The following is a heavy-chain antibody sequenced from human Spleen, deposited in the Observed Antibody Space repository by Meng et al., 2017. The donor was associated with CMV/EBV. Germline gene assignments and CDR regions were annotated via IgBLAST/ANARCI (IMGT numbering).Heavy chain of an antibody. CDR1: SITSGAYY. J-gene: IGHJ5*02. Sequence: SITSGAYYWSWIRQHPGKGLEWIGYISYSGSTHYNPSLKGRLTISVDTTKNQFSLKLTSVTAADTAAYYCAKNKALGSSWQRVGWFDPWGQGTLVTVSS. CDR2: ISYSGST. D-gene: IGHD6-13*01. CDR3: AKNKALGSSWQRVGWFDP. V-gene: IGHV4-31*02.